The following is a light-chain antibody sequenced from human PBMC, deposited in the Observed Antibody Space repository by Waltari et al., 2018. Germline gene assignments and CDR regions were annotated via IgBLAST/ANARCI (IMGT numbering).Light chain of an antibody. J-gene: IGKJ1*01. CDR1: QSLVSSDRNTY. Sequence: DVVMTQSPLSLPVTLGQPASISCRSSQSLVSSDRNTYFNWFQQRPGQSPSRLLYKVSRWDYGVPDRFRGSGSGTDVTLRISRVEAEDVWVYYWMLGTHWPWTVGHGTKVEIK. CDR3: MLGTHWPWT. V-gene: IGKV2D-30*01. CDR2: KVS.